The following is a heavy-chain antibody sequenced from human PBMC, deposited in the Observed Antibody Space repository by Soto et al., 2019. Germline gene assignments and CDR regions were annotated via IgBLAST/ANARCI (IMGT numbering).Heavy chain of an antibody. J-gene: IGHJ4*02. CDR1: GFTFSSYW. CDR3: ATSGYSSSWYVY. Sequence: GSLRLSCAASGFTFSSYWMHWVRQAPGKGLVWVSRINSDGSSTSYADSVKGRFTISRDNAKNTLYLQMNSLRAEDTAVYYCATSGYSSSWYVYWGQGTLVTVSS. CDR2: INSDGSST. D-gene: IGHD6-13*01. V-gene: IGHV3-74*01.